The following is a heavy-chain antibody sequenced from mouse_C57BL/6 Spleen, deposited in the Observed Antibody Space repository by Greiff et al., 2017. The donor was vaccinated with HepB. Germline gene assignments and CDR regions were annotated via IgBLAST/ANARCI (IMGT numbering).Heavy chain of an antibody. V-gene: IGHV14-1*01. CDR3: TTFYYGTPGAMDY. CDR2: IDPEDGDT. Sequence: EVQVVESGAELVRPGASVKLSCTASGFNIKDYYMHWVKQRPEQGLEWIGRIDPEDGDTEYAPKFQGKATMTADTSSNTAYLQLSSLTSEDTAVYYCTTFYYGTPGAMDYWGQGTSVTVSS. D-gene: IGHD1-1*01. J-gene: IGHJ4*01. CDR1: GFNIKDYY.